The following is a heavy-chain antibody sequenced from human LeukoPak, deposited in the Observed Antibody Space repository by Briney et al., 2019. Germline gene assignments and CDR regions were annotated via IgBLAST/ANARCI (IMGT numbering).Heavy chain of an antibody. CDR1: GFTVRSNS. CDR2: ISSSSSYI. J-gene: IGHJ4*02. Sequence: GGSLRLSCAASGFTVRSNSMSWVRQAPGKGLEWVSSISSSSSYIYYADSVKGRFTISRDNAKNSLYLQMNSLRAEDTAVYYCARGPRGYGGGGGQGTLVTVSS. V-gene: IGHV3-21*01. CDR3: ARGPRGYGGG. D-gene: IGHD5-18*01.